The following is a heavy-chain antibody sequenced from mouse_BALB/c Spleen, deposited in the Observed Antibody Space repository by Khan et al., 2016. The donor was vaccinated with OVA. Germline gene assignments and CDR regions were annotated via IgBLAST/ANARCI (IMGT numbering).Heavy chain of an antibody. J-gene: IGHJ2*02. V-gene: IGHV1S134*01. Sequence: VQLQQSGAELGRPGSSVKLSCKTSGNIFTSYGIKWVKQRPGQGLEWIGYIYPGNGYTEYSEKFQGKATLTSDTSSNTAYMQLRSLTSEDSAIXFCTTAYYLYYFDYWGQGTSLTVSS. CDR1: GNIFTSYG. CDR2: IYPGNGYT. D-gene: IGHD2-10*01. CDR3: TTAYYLYYFDY.